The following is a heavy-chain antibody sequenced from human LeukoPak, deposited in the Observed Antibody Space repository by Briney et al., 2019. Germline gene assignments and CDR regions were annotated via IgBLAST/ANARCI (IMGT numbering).Heavy chain of an antibody. Sequence: SVKLSCKASGGTFSSYAISWVRQAPGQGLEWMGRIIPIIGIANYAQKFQGRVTITADKSTSTAYMELSSLRSEDTAVYYCARYYYDSSGYYYHYYGMYVWGPGTPVTASS. J-gene: IGHJ6*02. V-gene: IGHV1-69*04. CDR1: GGTFSSYA. CDR3: ARYYYDSSGYYYHYYGMYV. D-gene: IGHD3-22*01. CDR2: IIPIIGIA.